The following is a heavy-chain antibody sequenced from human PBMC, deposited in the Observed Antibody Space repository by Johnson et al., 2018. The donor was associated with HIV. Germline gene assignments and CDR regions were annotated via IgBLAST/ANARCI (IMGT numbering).Heavy chain of an antibody. CDR3: ARESANSGRYSGAFDV. V-gene: IGHV3-30-3*01. CDR2: ISYDGSNK. D-gene: IGHD1-26*01. CDR1: GFTFSSYA. J-gene: IGHJ3*01. Sequence: QVQLVESGGGLVQPVGSLRLSCAASGFTFSSYAMHWVRQAPGKGLEWVAVISYDGSNKYYADSVKGRFTISRDNSKNTLYLQMNSLRAEDTAVYYCARESANSGRYSGAFDVWGQGTMVIVSS.